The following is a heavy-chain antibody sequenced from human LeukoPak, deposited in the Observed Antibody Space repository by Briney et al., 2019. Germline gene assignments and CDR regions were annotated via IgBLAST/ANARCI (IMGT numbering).Heavy chain of an antibody. J-gene: IGHJ6*02. CDR2: ISGYNGNT. Sequence: SVKVSCKASGYTFTSYGISCVRQAPGQGLEWMGWISGYNGNTNYAQKFQGRVTMTTDTSTTTAYMELRSLRSDDTAVYYCARGGIVGASYYYGMDVWGQGTTVTVSS. V-gene: IGHV1-18*01. CDR3: ARGGIVGASYYYGMDV. CDR1: GYTFTSYG. D-gene: IGHD1-26*01.